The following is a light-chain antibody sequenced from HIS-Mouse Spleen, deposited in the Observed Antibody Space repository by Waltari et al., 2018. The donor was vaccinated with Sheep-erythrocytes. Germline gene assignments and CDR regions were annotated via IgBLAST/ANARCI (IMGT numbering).Light chain of an antibody. J-gene: IGLJ3*02. CDR2: YKSDSDK. V-gene: IGLV5-45*02. Sequence: QSVLTQPSSLSASPGASASPTSPFRSAFNVVTYRLYCSKHKPGSPPQYLLRYKSDSDKQQGSGVPSRFSGSKDASANAGILLISGLQSEDEADYYCMIWHSSAWVFGGGTKLTVL. CDR3: MIWHSSAWV. CDR1: SAFNVVTYR.